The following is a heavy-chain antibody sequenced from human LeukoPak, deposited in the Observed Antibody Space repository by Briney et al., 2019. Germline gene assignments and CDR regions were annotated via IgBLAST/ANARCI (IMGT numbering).Heavy chain of an antibody. D-gene: IGHD2-21*02. Sequence: GGSLRLSCTASGFTFGDYAMSWVRQAPGKGLEWVGFIRSKAYGGTTEYAASVKGRFTISRDDSKSIAYLQMNSLKTEDTAVYYCTREFSAVVTAPDRMDVWGQGTTVTVSS. CDR2: IRSKAYGGTT. V-gene: IGHV3-49*04. CDR3: TREFSAVVTAPDRMDV. J-gene: IGHJ6*02. CDR1: GFTFGDYA.